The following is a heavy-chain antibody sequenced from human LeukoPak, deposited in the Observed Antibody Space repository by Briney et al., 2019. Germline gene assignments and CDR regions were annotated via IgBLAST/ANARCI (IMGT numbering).Heavy chain of an antibody. CDR2: ISRNGRNT. J-gene: IGHJ1*01. D-gene: IGHD6-19*01. CDR3: ARVDSGSACAS. V-gene: IGHV3-64*01. CDR1: GFTLSSYS. Sequence: GGSLRLSCAASGFTLSSYSMHWVRQAPGKGLEFVSAISRNGRNTYYANSVKGRFTISRDISKNTLYLQMGSLRPEDMAVYYCARVDSGSACASWGQGTLVTVSS.